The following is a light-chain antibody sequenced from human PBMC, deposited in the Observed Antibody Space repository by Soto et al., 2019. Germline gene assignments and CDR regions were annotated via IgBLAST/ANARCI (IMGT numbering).Light chain of an antibody. V-gene: IGKV3-11*01. CDR1: PSVTNF. Sequence: EIVLTQFSATLSLSPGERATLSCRASPSVTNFLAWYQQKPGQAPRLLIYGAFNRATGIPARFSGSGSGTDFTLTISSLEPEDSAVYYCQQRNVWPPVTFGQGTRLENK. J-gene: IGKJ5*01. CDR2: GAF. CDR3: QQRNVWPPVT.